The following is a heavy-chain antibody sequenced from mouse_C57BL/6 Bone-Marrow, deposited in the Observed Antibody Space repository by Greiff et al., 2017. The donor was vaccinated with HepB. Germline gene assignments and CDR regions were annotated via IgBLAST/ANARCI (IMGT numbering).Heavy chain of an antibody. V-gene: IGHV1-64*01. CDR3: ARGSILYYYAMDY. CDR1: GYTFTSYW. Sequence: QVQLQQPGAELVKPGASVKLSCKASGYTFTSYWMHWVKQRPGQGLEWIGMIHPNSGSTNYNEKFKSKATLTVDKSSSTAYMQLSSLTSEDSAVYYCARGSILYYYAMDYWGQGTSVTVSS. D-gene: IGHD2-10*02. CDR2: IHPNSGST. J-gene: IGHJ4*01.